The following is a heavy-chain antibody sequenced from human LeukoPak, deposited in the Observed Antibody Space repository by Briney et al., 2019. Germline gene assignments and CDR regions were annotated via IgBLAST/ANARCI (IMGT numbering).Heavy chain of an antibody. J-gene: IGHJ4*02. Sequence: GVSVKVSCKASGGTFSSYAISWVRQAPGQGLEWMGGIIPIFGTANYAQKFQGRVTITADESTSTAYMELSGLRSEDTAVYYCARAPPKTHDYGDYDDYWGQGTLVTVSS. CDR2: IIPIFGTA. D-gene: IGHD4-17*01. V-gene: IGHV1-69*13. CDR1: GGTFSSYA. CDR3: ARAPPKTHDYGDYDDY.